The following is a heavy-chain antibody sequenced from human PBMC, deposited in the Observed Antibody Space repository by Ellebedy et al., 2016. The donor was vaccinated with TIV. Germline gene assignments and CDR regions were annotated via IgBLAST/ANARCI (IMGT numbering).Heavy chain of an antibody. CDR1: GLTVSNTY. CDR3: ARENYDTLTGPSSGMDV. Sequence: GESLKISCVASGLTVSNTYMNWVRQAPGKGLEWVSVIDSVGSTYYADSVKGRFTISRDNSKNTVYLQMTTLGAEDTAMYYCARENYDTLTGPSSGMDVWGQGTTVTVPS. V-gene: IGHV3-66*01. CDR2: IDSVGST. D-gene: IGHD3-9*01. J-gene: IGHJ6*02.